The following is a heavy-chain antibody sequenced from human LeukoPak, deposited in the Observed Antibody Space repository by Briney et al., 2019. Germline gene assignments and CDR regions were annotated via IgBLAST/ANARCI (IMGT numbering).Heavy chain of an antibody. Sequence: GASVKVSCKASGYTFTSYGISWVRQAPGQGLEWMGWISAYNGNTNYAQKLQGRVTMTTDTSTSTAYMELRSLRSDDTAVYYCARVMRDFWSGYNQFLDYWGQGTLVTVSS. CDR2: ISAYNGNT. CDR3: ARVMRDFWSGYNQFLDY. CDR1: GYTFTSYG. D-gene: IGHD3-3*01. V-gene: IGHV1-18*01. J-gene: IGHJ4*02.